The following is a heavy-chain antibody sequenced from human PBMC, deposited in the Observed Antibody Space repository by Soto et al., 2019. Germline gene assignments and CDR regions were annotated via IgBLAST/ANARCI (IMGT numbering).Heavy chain of an antibody. CDR1: GYTFTDYG. D-gene: IGHD1-1*01. J-gene: IGHJ4*02. V-gene: IGHV1-18*04. CDR3: ARTYNWNDSPESDF. CDR2: ISAYNGNT. Sequence: GASVKVSCKTSGYTFTDYGVGWVRQAPGRGLEYMGWISAYNGNTNYAQKVQGRVTLTTDTSTSTAYMELRSLRSDDTAIYYCARTYNWNDSPESDFWGQGTLVTVPS.